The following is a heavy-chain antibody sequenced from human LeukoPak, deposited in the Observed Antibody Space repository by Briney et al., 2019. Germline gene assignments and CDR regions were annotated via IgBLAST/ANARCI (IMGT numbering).Heavy chain of an antibody. V-gene: IGHV4-39*07. Sequence: SEILSLTCTVSGDSISSSRYYWGWIRQPPGKGLEWIGSISDSGNTYSNPSLKSRVTISVDRSKNQFSLKLSSVTAADTAVYYCARSPVDYYDSSGPGAFDIWGQGTMVTVSS. D-gene: IGHD3-22*01. CDR2: ISDSGNT. CDR1: GDSISSSRYY. CDR3: ARSPVDYYDSSGPGAFDI. J-gene: IGHJ3*02.